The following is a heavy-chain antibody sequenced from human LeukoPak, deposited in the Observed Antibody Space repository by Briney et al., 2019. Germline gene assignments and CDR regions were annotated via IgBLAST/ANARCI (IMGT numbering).Heavy chain of an antibody. V-gene: IGHV3-30*19. J-gene: IGHJ4*02. D-gene: IGHD5-24*01. CDR3: ARAKDGTNILDY. CDR2: ISYNGVIK. Sequence: GGSLRLSCAASGFTFSSYGMHWVRQAPGKGLEWVTLISYNGVIKYYADSVKGRFTISRDNSKNTLYLQMDTLRAEDTAVYYCARAKDGTNILDYWGQGTLVTVSS. CDR1: GFTFSSYG.